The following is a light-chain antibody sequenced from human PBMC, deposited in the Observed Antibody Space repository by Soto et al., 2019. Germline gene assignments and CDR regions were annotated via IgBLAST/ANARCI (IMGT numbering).Light chain of an antibody. CDR2: GAS. CDR1: QGIFSY. CDR3: QQLNNYPPT. Sequence: IHLSQSPAFLSASVGDSVTITCRASQGIFSYLAWYQQKPGKAPELLTYGASTLQSGVPSRFSGRGSGKEFTLTISNLQAEDVATYFCQQLNNYPPTFGQGTRLEIK. J-gene: IGKJ5*01. V-gene: IGKV1-9*01.